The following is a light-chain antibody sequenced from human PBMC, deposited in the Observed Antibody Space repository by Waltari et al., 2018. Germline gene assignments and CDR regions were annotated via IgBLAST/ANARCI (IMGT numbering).Light chain of an antibody. CDR3: QVWDSDTDNRV. V-gene: IGLV3-21*02. CDR2: DDS. CDR1: NIGSTS. J-gene: IGLJ3*02. Sequence: SFVLTQPPSVSVAPGQTARTFCAGKNIGSTSVHWSQQRPGQAPVLVVYDDSDRPSGIPERFSGSNSGNTATLTISGVEAGDEADYYCQVWDSDTDNRVFGGGTKVTVL.